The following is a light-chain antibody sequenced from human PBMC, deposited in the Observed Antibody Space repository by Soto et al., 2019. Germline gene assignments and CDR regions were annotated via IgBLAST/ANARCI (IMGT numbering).Light chain of an antibody. J-gene: IGLJ3*02. CDR3: QAYDYSLTASV. CDR1: SGSIASNY. V-gene: IGLV6-57*04. Sequence: FMLTQPHSVSESPGKTVTISCTRSSGSIASNYVQWYQQRPGSAPTTVIYEDNQRPSGVPDRFSGSKSGTSASLAITGLQAEDEADYYCQAYDYSLTASVFGGGTQLTVL. CDR2: EDN.